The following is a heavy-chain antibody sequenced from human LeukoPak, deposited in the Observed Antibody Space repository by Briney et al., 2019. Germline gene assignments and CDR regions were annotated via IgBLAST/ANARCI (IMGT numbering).Heavy chain of an antibody. CDR1: GDSVSSNSVA. D-gene: IGHD1-14*01. J-gene: IGHJ5*02. CDR2: TYYRSKWYN. CDR3: GRYHHEEKWFDP. V-gene: IGHV6-1*01. Sequence: SQTLSLTCAISGDSVSSNSVAWNWIRQSPSRALEWLGRTYYRSKWYNDYAISVRSRITINADTSKNQFSLHLSSVTPEDTAVYYCGRYHHEEKWFDPWGQETPVSVSS.